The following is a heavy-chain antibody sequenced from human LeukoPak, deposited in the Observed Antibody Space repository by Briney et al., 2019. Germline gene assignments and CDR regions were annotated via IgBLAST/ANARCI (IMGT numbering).Heavy chain of an antibody. CDR3: ARVTYYYDSSGYFDY. V-gene: IGHV3-21*01. Sequence: GGSLRLSCAASGFTFSSYSMNWVRQAPGKGLEWVSSISSSSSYIYYADSVKGRFTISRDNAKNSLYLQMNSLRAEDTAVYYCARVTYYYDSSGYFDYWGQGTLVTVSS. J-gene: IGHJ4*02. CDR1: GFTFSSYS. D-gene: IGHD3-22*01. CDR2: ISSSSSYI.